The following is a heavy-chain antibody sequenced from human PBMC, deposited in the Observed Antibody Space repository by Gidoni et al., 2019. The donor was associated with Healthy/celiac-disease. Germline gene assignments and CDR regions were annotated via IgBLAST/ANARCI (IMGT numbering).Heavy chain of an antibody. V-gene: IGHV1-46*03. CDR1: GYTFTSYY. CDR2: INPSGGST. CDR3: ARVPGSGTDVDY. Sequence: QVQLVQSGAEVKKPGASVKVSCKASGYTFTSYYMHWVRQVPGQGLEWMGIINPSGGSTSYAQKFQGRVTMTRDTSTSTVYMELSSLRSEDTAVYYCARVPGSGTDVDYWGQGTLVTVSS. J-gene: IGHJ4*02. D-gene: IGHD1-7*01.